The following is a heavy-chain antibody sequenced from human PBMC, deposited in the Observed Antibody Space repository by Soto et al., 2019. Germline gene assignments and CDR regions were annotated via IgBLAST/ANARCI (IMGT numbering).Heavy chain of an antibody. Sequence: EVQLVESGGGLVQPGGSLRLSCAASGFTVSSNYMRWVRQAPGKGLEWVSVIYSGGSTYYADSVKGRFTISRDNSKNTLYLQMNSLRAEDTAVYYCARDFVHGDHDEYFQHWGQGTLVTVSS. CDR3: ARDFVHGDHDEYFQH. D-gene: IGHD4-17*01. J-gene: IGHJ1*01. CDR2: IYSGGST. V-gene: IGHV3-66*01. CDR1: GFTVSSNY.